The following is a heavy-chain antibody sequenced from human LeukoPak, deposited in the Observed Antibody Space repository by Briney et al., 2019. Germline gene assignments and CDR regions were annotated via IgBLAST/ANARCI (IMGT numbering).Heavy chain of an antibody. V-gene: IGHV3-7*01. CDR2: IKQDGSEK. Sequence: GGSLRLSCAASGFTFSSYWMSWVRQAPGKGLEWVANIKQDGSEKYYVDSVKGRFTISRDNAKNSLYLQMNSLRAEDTAVYYCARDLRSPRYYYYYGMDVWGQGTTVTVS. CDR3: ARDLRSPRYYYYYGMDV. J-gene: IGHJ6*02. CDR1: GFTFSSYW.